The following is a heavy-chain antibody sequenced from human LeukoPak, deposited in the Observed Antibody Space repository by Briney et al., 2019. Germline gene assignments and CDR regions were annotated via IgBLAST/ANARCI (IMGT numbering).Heavy chain of an antibody. CDR1: GYTFTTYY. D-gene: IGHD5-18*01. CDR3: ARDRFLGRGYTYGLFDY. J-gene: IGHJ4*02. Sequence: ASVKVSCKASGYTFTTYYMHWVRQAPGQGLEWMGMINPSGGNTNYAQKFQGRLTMTRDMSTSTVSMELSGLRSEDTAVYYCARDRFLGRGYTYGLFDYWGQGTLVTVSS. CDR2: INPSGGNT. V-gene: IGHV1-46*01.